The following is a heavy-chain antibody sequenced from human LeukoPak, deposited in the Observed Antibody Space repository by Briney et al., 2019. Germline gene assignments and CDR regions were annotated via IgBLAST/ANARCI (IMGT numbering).Heavy chain of an antibody. CDR2: ISYDGSNK. D-gene: IGHD3-9*01. J-gene: IGHJ6*02. V-gene: IGHV3-30*18. Sequence: GGSLRLSCAASGFTFSSYGMHWVRQAPGKGLEWVAVISYDGSNKYYADSVKGRFTISRDNSKNTLYLQMNSLRAEDTAVYHCAKEMSDDILTNYYYGMDVWGQGTTVTVSS. CDR1: GFTFSSYG. CDR3: AKEMSDDILTNYYYGMDV.